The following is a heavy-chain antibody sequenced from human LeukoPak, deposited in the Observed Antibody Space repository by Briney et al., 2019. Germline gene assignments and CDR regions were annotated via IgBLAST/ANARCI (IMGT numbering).Heavy chain of an antibody. CDR1: GFKFSDSW. CDR2: IKKDGSEE. J-gene: IGHJ6*02. D-gene: IGHD1-20*01. CDR3: ATYDNWVAGDV. V-gene: IGHV3-7*01. Sequence: PGGSLRLSCAASGFKFSDSWMSWVRQAPGKGPEWVANIKKDGSEEHYLDSVKGRFTVSRDNARNSLFLQMNGLRVEDTAVYYGATYDNWVAGDVWGQGTTVSVSS.